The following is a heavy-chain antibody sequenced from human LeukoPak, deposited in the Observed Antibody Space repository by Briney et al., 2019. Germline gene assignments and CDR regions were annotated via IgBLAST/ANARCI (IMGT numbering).Heavy chain of an antibody. CDR3: ARDSTYSSSWYDFDY. D-gene: IGHD6-13*01. Sequence: TGGSLRLSCAASGFTFSSYSMNWVRQAPGKGLEWVSSISSSSSYIYYADSVKGRFTISRDNAKNSLYLQMDSLRAEDTAVYYCARDSTYSSSWYDFDYWGQGTLVTVSS. CDR2: ISSSSSYI. CDR1: GFTFSSYS. V-gene: IGHV3-21*01. J-gene: IGHJ4*02.